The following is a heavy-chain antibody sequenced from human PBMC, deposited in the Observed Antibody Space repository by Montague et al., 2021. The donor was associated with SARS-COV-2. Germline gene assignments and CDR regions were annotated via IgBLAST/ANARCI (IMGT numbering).Heavy chain of an antibody. CDR1: GGSISSGSYY. V-gene: IGHV4-61*02. D-gene: IGHD6-19*01. CDR2: ISISGST. J-gene: IGHJ4*02. CDR3: ARDIAVAGLFDN. Sequence: TLSLTCTVSGGSISSGSYYWSWIRQPAGTGLEWIGRISISGSTYYNPSLKSRVTISVDTSKNQFSLKLSSVTAADTAVYYCARDIAVAGLFDNWGQGTLVTVSS.